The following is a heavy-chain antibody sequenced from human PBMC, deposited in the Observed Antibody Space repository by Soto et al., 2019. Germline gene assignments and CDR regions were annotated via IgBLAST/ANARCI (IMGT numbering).Heavy chain of an antibody. V-gene: IGHV1-18*01. J-gene: IGHJ5*02. CDR1: GYTFASYG. CDR3: ARASWYSSSWYNWFDP. D-gene: IGHD6-13*01. CDR2: ISAYNGNT. Sequence: ASVKVSCKASGYTFASYGISWVRQAPGRGLEWMGWISAYNGNTNYAQKLQGRVTMTTDTSTSTAYMELRSLRSDDTAVYYCARASWYSSSWYNWFDPWGQGTLVTVSS.